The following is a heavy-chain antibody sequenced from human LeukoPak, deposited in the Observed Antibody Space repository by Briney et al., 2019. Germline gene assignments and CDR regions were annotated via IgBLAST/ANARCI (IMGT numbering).Heavy chain of an antibody. V-gene: IGHV1-8*03. CDR3: ARRSDYYDSSAYIY. CDR2: MNPNSGNT. CDR1: GYTFTTYD. D-gene: IGHD3-22*01. J-gene: IGHJ4*02. Sequence: GASVKVSCKASGYTFTTYDINWVRQAAGQGPEWIGWMNPNSGNTGYAQKFQGRVSITRDTAITTAYTELSSLTSEDTAIYYCARRSDYYDSSAYIYWGQGTLVTVSS.